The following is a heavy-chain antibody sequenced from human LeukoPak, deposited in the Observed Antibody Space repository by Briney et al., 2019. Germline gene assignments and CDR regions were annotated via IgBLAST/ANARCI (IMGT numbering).Heavy chain of an antibody. CDR2: AGWAGGTT. D-gene: IGHD3-10*02. Sequence: GGSLRLSCATSGFNFDRYTIHWVRQAPGKGLEWVSLAGWAGGTTFYSDSVRGRFTISRDSGSKSVYLQMNSLTTDDTAFYFCAKELDTMFFDYWGQGALVTVSP. CDR3: AKELDTMFFDY. V-gene: IGHV3-43*01. J-gene: IGHJ4*02. CDR1: GFNFDRYT.